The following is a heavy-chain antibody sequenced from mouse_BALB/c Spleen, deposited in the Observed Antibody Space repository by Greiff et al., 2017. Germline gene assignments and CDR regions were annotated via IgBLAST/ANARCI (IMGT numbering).Heavy chain of an antibody. V-gene: IGHV5-9-4*01. D-gene: IGHD2-4*01. Sequence: EVKLVESGGGLVKPGGSLKLSCAASGFTFSSYAMSWVRQSPEKRLEWVAEISSGGSYTYYPDTVTGRFTISRDNAKNTLYLEMSSLRSEDTAMYYCARDDYVFAYWGQGTLVTVSA. CDR2: ISSGGSYT. CDR3: ARDDYVFAY. J-gene: IGHJ3*01. CDR1: GFTFSSYA.